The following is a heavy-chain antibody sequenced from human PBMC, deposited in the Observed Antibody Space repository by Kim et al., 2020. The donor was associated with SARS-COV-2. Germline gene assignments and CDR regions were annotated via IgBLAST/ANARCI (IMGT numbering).Heavy chain of an antibody. CDR1: GGSFSGYY. CDR2: INHSGST. J-gene: IGHJ4*02. V-gene: IGHV4-34*01. Sequence: SETLSLTCAVYGGSFSGYYWSWIRQPPGKGLEWIGEINHSGSTNYNPSLKSRVTISVDTSKNQFSLKLSSVTAADTAVYYCARAPTPRRLIIRDGYNTRFDYWGQGTLVTVSS. D-gene: IGHD5-12*01. CDR3: ARAPTPRRLIIRDGYNTRFDY.